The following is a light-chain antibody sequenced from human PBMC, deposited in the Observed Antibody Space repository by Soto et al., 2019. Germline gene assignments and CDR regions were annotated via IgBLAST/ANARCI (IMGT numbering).Light chain of an antibody. CDR1: SSDVGGYNY. Sequence: QSALNQPASGSGSPGQSITISCTGTSSDVGGYNYVSWYQQHPGTAPKLMIDEVSNRPSGVSNRFSGSKSGNTASLTISGLQANEEADYYCSLYTSSSPVVFGGGTKLPV. V-gene: IGLV2-14*01. CDR2: EVS. CDR3: SLYTSSSPVV. J-gene: IGLJ3*02.